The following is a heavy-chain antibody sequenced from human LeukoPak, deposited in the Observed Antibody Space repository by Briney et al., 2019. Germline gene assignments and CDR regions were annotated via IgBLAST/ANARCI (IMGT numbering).Heavy chain of an antibody. J-gene: IGHJ4*02. D-gene: IGHD2/OR15-2a*01. CDR2: ISGSGGDT. CDR3: RYFLPHFDY. Sequence: GGSLRLSCAASGFTFSNYAMNWVRQAPGKGLEWVSAISGSGGDTYYAESVKGRFTISRDNSKNTLYLQMNSLRAEDTAVYYCRYFLPHFDYWGQGTLVTVSS. V-gene: IGHV3-23*01. CDR1: GFTFSNYA.